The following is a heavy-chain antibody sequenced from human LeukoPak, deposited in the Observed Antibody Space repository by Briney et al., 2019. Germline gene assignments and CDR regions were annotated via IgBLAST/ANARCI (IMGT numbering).Heavy chain of an antibody. Sequence: GGSLRLSCAASGFTFSTYGRDWVRKTPGKGLEWVAVISYDGSNQQYADSVKGRFTISRDNSKNTLYLQVNSLRAEDTAMYYCAKSRAVTTLYEPFHSWGQGTMVTVSS. CDR3: AKSRAVTTLYEPFHS. D-gene: IGHD4-17*01. V-gene: IGHV3-30*18. CDR1: GFTFSTYG. J-gene: IGHJ3*02. CDR2: ISYDGSNQ.